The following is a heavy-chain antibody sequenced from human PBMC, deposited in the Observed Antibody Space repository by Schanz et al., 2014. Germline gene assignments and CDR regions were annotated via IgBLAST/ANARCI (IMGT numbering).Heavy chain of an antibody. D-gene: IGHD6-13*01. CDR2: ISPSSGGT. Sequence: QVQLVQSGAEVKKPGASVKVSCKASGYTLTAYYMHWVRQAPGQGLEWMGRISPSSGGTNYAQNFQGRGHKDKGTAHNTGQQGLSHPDTDRHALYYRAGATYSSSWYGGSEYFQHWGQGTLVTVSS. CDR3: AGATYSSSWYGGSEYFQH. J-gene: IGHJ1*01. V-gene: IGHV1-2*06. CDR1: GYTLTAYY.